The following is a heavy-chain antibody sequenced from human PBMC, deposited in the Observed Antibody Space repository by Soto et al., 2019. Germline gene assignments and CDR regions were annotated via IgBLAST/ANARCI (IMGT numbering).Heavy chain of an antibody. CDR2: INHSGST. Sequence: QVQLQQWGAGLLKPSETLSLTCAVYGGSFSGYYWSWIRQPPGKGLEWIGEINHSGSTNYNPSLKSRVTISVDTSKNQFSLKLSSVTAADTAVYYCASIRGPLSTPKPYDYIWGSYRPIGYHDAFDIWGQGTMVTVSS. CDR3: ASIRGPLSTPKPYDYIWGSYRPIGYHDAFDI. J-gene: IGHJ3*02. D-gene: IGHD3-16*02. V-gene: IGHV4-34*01. CDR1: GGSFSGYY.